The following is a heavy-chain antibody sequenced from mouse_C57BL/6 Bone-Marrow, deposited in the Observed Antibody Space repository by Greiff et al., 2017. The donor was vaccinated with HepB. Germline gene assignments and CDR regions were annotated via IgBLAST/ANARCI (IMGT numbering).Heavy chain of an antibody. Sequence: EVKLVESGGGLVKPGGSLKLSCAASGFTFSSYAMSWVRQTPEKRLEWVATISDGGSYTYYPDNVKGRFTISRDNAKNNLYLQMSHLKPEDTAMYYCARGGYYVNYWGQGTTLTVSS. CDR3: ARGGYYVNY. CDR1: GFTFSSYA. D-gene: IGHD2-3*01. J-gene: IGHJ2*01. V-gene: IGHV5-4*03. CDR2: ISDGGSYT.